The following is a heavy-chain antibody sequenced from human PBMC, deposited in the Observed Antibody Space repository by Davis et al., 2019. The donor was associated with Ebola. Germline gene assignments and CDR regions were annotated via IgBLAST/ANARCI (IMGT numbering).Heavy chain of an antibody. D-gene: IGHD3-16*01. CDR3: AREAGGGAFDT. CDR2: IYYSGTT. V-gene: IGHV4-31*03. J-gene: IGHJ3*02. Sequence: MPSETLSLTCSVAGGSISSGGYYWNWIRQHPGEGLEWIGIIYYSGTTHYNPSLKSRVIISRDTSKNQFSLKLSSVTAADTAVYYCAREAGGGAFDTWGQGTMITVSS. CDR1: GGSISSGGYY.